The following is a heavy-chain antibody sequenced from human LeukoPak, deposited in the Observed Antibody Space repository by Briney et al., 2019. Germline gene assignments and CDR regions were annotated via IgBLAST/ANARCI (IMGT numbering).Heavy chain of an antibody. CDR3: ARGDSYNWNYDHDAFDI. J-gene: IGHJ3*02. Sequence: GESLKISCKGSGYSFTSYWIGWVRQMPGKGLEWMGIIYPGDSDTRYSPSFQGQVTISADKSISTAYLQWSSLKASDTAMYYCARGDSYNWNYDHDAFDIWGQGTMVTVSS. CDR1: GYSFTSYW. V-gene: IGHV5-51*01. CDR2: IYPGDSDT. D-gene: IGHD1-7*01.